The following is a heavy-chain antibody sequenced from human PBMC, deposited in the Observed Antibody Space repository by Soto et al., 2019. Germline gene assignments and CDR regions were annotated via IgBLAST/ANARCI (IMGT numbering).Heavy chain of an antibody. CDR1: GFTFSNYA. CDR2: ISNDERQK. CDR3: ARELGAIFDVDC. D-gene: IGHD3-9*01. J-gene: IGHJ4*02. Sequence: QVQLVESGGGVVQPGTSLRLSCAASGFTFSNYAMHWVRQAPGKGLEWVAVISNDERQKYYADSVKGRFTISRDNSKNVLYLQMNSLRAEDMALYYCARELGAIFDVDCWGQGTLVTVSS. V-gene: IGHV3-30*04.